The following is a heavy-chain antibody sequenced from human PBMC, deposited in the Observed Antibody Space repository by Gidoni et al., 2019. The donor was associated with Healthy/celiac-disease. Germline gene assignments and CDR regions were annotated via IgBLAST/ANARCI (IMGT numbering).Heavy chain of an antibody. D-gene: IGHD2-15*01. CDR3: ARDLLGYCSGGSCSLGY. CDR1: GGTFSSYT. J-gene: IGHJ4*02. CDR2: IIPSLGIA. Sequence: QVQLVQSGAEVKKPGSSVKVSCKAYGGTFSSYTISWVRQAPGQGLEWMGRIIPSLGIANYAQKFQGRFTFTADKSTSTAYMELSSLRSEDTSVYYCARDLLGYCSGGSCSLGYWGQGTLVTVSS. V-gene: IGHV1-69*08.